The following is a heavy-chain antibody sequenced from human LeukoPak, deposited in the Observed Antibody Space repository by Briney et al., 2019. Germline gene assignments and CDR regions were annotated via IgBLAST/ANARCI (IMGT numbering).Heavy chain of an antibody. CDR1: GFTFSSYA. CDR2: ISGSGGST. J-gene: IGHJ4*02. V-gene: IGHV3-23*01. Sequence: SGGSLRLSCAASGFTFSSYAMSWFRQAPGKGLEWVSAISGSGGSTYYADSVKGRFTISRDNSKNTLYLQMNSLRAEDAAVYYCLAGTERIDYWGQGTLVTVSS. CDR3: LAGTERIDY. D-gene: IGHD6-19*01.